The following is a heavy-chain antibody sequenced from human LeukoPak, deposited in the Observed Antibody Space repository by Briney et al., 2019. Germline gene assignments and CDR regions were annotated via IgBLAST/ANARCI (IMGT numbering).Heavy chain of an antibody. Sequence: GGSLRLSCAASGFTFSSYAMSWVRQAPGKGLEWVSAISGSGGSTYYADSVKGRFTISRDNSKNTLYLQMNSLRAEDTAVYYCAKDLYSSGWYSYYYYYGMDVWGQGTTVTVSS. CDR2: ISGSGGST. V-gene: IGHV3-23*01. J-gene: IGHJ6*02. CDR1: GFTFSSYA. D-gene: IGHD6-19*01. CDR3: AKDLYSSGWYSYYYYYGMDV.